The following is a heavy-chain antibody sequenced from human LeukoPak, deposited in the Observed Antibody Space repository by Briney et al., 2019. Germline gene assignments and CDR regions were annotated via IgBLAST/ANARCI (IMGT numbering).Heavy chain of an antibody. CDR1: GYTFTGYY. J-gene: IGHJ3*02. Sequence: ASVKVSCKASGYTFTGYYMHWVRQAPGQGLEWMGWINPNSGGTNYAQKSQGRVTMTRDTSISTAYMELSRLRSDDTAVYYCARGSTIFGVVIIPVPAFDIWGQGTMVTVSS. CDR2: INPNSGGT. V-gene: IGHV1-2*02. D-gene: IGHD3-3*01. CDR3: ARGSTIFGVVIIPVPAFDI.